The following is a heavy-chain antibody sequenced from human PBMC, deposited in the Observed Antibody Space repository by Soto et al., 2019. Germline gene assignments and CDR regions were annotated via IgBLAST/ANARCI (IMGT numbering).Heavy chain of an antibody. J-gene: IGHJ4*02. D-gene: IGHD5-18*01. V-gene: IGHV4-39*07. Sequence: SETLSLTCTVSGGSISSRDDCWGWIRQPPGKGLEWIGNICYGGSTHYNPSLNSRVTISVDTSKNQFSLKLSSVTAADTAVYYCARASNKRGYSYGPDYWGQGTLVTVSS. CDR3: ARASNKRGYSYGPDY. CDR1: GGSISSRDDC. CDR2: ICYGGST.